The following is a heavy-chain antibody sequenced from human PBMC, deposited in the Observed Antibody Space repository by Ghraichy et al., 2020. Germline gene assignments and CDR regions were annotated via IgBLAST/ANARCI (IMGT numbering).Heavy chain of an antibody. CDR2: VYYNGNT. CDR3: ARRGRGYSLYFYGLDI. V-gene: IGHV4-59*08. CDR1: GGSIRSYY. J-gene: IGHJ6*02. D-gene: IGHD5-18*01. Sequence: SQTLSLTCTVSGGSIRSYYWSWIRHPPGKGLEWIGYVYYNGNTDYSPSLKSRASISVDTSKNQVSLRLPSVTAADTAVYYCARRGRGYSLYFYGLDIWGQGTTVTVSS.